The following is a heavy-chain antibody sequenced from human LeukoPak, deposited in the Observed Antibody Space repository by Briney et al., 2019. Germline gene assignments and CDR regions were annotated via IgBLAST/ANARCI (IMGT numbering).Heavy chain of an antibody. V-gene: IGHV1-2*02. D-gene: IGHD6-6*01. CDR2: INPNSGGT. J-gene: IGHJ5*02. Sequence: GASVKVSCKASGYTFTGYYMHWVRQAPGQGLELMGWINPNSGGTNYAQKFQGRVTMTRDTSISTAYMELSRLRSDDTAVYYCARASIAASPFDPWGQGTLVTVSS. CDR1: GYTFTGYY. CDR3: ARASIAASPFDP.